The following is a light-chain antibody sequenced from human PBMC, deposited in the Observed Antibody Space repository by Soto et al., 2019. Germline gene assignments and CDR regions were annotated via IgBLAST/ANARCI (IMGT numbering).Light chain of an antibody. J-gene: IGKJ1*01. CDR1: QDISNY. V-gene: IGKV1-39*01. CDR3: QQSYSTPWT. Sequence: DIQMTHSPSGLSASVVERFTITFQSSQDISNYLNWYQQKPGKAPKLLIYAASSLQSGVPSRFSGSGSGTDFTLTISSLQPEDFATYYCQQSYSTPWTFGQGTKVDI. CDR2: AAS.